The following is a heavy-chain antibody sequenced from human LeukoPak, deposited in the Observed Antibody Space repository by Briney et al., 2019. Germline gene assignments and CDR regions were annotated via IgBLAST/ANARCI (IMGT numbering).Heavy chain of an antibody. V-gene: IGHV3-30*03. CDR3: ARELERVFDY. Sequence: GGSLRLSCAVSGFIFSSSGIHWVRQAPGKGLEWVAVISYDGRNKYYADSVKGRFTISRDNSKNTLYLQMNSLRAEDTAVYYCARELERVFDYWGQGTLVTVSS. D-gene: IGHD1-1*01. CDR1: GFIFSSSG. CDR2: ISYDGRNK. J-gene: IGHJ4*02.